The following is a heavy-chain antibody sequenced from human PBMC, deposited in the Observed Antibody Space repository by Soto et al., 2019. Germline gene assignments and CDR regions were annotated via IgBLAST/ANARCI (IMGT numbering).Heavy chain of an antibody. CDR3: AKSNTRIAVACLYDY. D-gene: IGHD6-19*01. CDR2: ISGSGGST. J-gene: IGHJ4*02. CDR1: GVTFSGHA. Sequence: GGSLRLSCAAAGVTFSGHAMSWVRQAKGKGLEWVSAISGSGGSTYYADSVKGRFTISRDNSKNTLYLQMNSLRAEDTTLYYCAKSNTRIAVACLYDYWGQGTLVTVSS. V-gene: IGHV3-23*01.